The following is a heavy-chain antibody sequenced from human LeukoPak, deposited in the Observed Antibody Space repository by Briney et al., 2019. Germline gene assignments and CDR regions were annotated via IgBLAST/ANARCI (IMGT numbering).Heavy chain of an antibody. CDR1: GYSFTCYW. D-gene: IGHD3-22*01. Sequence: GALLQICCAGAGYSFTCYWNWRVRQAGGQGPERMGITYPGDTVTRYSPSFQGQITISPDKAISTAYLQWSSLKASDTAMYYCASPSIVVGYERQSGAFDIWGQGTMVTVSS. V-gene: IGHV5-51*01. CDR2: TYPGDTVT. CDR3: ASPSIVVGYERQSGAFDI. J-gene: IGHJ3*02.